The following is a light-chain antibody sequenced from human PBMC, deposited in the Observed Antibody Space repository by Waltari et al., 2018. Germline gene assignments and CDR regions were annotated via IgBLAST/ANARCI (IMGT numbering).Light chain of an antibody. V-gene: IGKV3-15*01. CDR3: QQYDNWLGT. J-gene: IGKJ1*01. Sequence: EIVMTQSPATLSVLPVERATLPCRASQSISSNLAWYQLKPGQAPRLLIYGASPRATGIPARFSGSGSGTQFTLTISSLQSEDFAVYFCQQYDNWLGTFGQGTKVEIK. CDR2: GAS. CDR1: QSISSN.